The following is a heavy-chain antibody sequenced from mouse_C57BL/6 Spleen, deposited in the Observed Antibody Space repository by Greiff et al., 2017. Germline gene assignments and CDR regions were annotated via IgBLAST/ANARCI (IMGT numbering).Heavy chain of an antibody. CDR2: IYPGDGDT. Sequence: QVQLKESGPELVKPGASVKISCKASGYAFSSSWMNWVKQRPGKGLEWIGRIYPGDGDTNYNGKFKGKATLTADKSSSTAYMQLSSLTSEDSAVYCCARGYGGYFDVWGTGTTVTVSS. V-gene: IGHV1-82*01. D-gene: IGHD2-2*01. CDR1: GYAFSSSW. J-gene: IGHJ1*03. CDR3: ARGYGGYFDV.